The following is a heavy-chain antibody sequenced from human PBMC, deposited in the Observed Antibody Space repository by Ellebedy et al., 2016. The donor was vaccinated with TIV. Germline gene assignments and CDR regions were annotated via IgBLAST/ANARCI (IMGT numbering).Heavy chain of an antibody. CDR1: GGSFSGYY. Sequence: SETLSLXXAVYGGSFSGYYWTWIRQPPGKGLEWIGEINHSGSTNYNPSLKSRVTISVDTSKNQFSLRLKSVTAADTAVYYCARGRIGADCFDPWGQGTLVTVSS. D-gene: IGHD6-13*01. J-gene: IGHJ5*02. CDR2: INHSGST. V-gene: IGHV4-34*01. CDR3: ARGRIGADCFDP.